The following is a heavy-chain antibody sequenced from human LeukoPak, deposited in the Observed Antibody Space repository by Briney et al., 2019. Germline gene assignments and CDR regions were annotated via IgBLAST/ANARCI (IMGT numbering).Heavy chain of an antibody. V-gene: IGHV4-59*08. CDR1: GGSISSYY. J-gene: IGHJ4*02. CDR2: IHNSGST. D-gene: IGHD7-27*01. Sequence: SETLSLTCTVSGGSISSYYWSWIRQPPGKGLEWIGCIHNSGSTNYNPSLRSRVTISVDTSKNLFSLRLTSVTAADTAVYYCARHSQHSRDLGSARNLDYWGQGTLVTVSS. CDR3: ARHSQHSRDLGSARNLDY.